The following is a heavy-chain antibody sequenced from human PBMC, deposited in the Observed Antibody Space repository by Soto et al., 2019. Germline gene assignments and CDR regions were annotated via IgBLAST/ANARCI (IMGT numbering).Heavy chain of an antibody. Sequence: GGSLRLSCAAWGVTFSSYGMHRFRKAPGKGLEWVAVISYDGSNKYYADSVKGRFTISRDNSKNTLYLQMNSLRAEDTAVYYCAKDLGDYYYFGMDVWGQGTTVTVSS. CDR2: ISYDGSNK. J-gene: IGHJ6*02. V-gene: IGHV3-30*18. CDR3: AKDLGDYYYFGMDV. CDR1: GVTFSSYG.